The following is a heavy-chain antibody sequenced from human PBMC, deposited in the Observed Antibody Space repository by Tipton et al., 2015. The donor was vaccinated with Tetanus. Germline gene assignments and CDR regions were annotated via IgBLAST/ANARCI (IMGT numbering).Heavy chain of an antibody. J-gene: IGHJ4*02. V-gene: IGHV1-69*01. CDR3: ASYHGGEDYYDSSGYSIDY. CDR1: GGTFSSYA. CDR2: IIPIFGTA. D-gene: IGHD3-22*01. Sequence: QSGPEVKKPGSSVKVSCKASGGTFSSYAISWVRQAPGQGLEWMGGIIPIFGTANYAQKFQGRVTITADESTSTAYMELSSLRSEDTAVYYCASYHGGEDYYDSSGYSIDYWGQGTLVTVSS.